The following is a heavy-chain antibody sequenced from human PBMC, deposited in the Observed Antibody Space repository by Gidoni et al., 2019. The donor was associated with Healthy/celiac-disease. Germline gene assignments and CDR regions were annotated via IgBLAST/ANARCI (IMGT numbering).Heavy chain of an antibody. V-gene: IGHV5-51*01. CDR3: ARLMEESIGYGEAFDI. CDR2: IYPGDSDT. Sequence: GSGYSFTSYWIGWVRQMPGKGLEWMGIIYPGDSDTRYSPSFQGQVTISADKSISTAYLQWSSLKASDTAMYYCARLMEESIGYGEAFDIWGQGTMVTVSS. D-gene: IGHD3-10*01. J-gene: IGHJ3*02. CDR1: GYSFTSYW.